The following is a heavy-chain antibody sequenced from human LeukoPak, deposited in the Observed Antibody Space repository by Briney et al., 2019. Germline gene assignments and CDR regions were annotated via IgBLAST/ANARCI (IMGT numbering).Heavy chain of an antibody. Sequence: SVKVSCKASGGTFSSYAISWVRQAPGQGLEWMGGIIPIFGTASYAQKFQGRVTITTDESTSTAYMELSSLRSGDTAVYYCARFNNQIAADYWGQGTLVTVSS. CDR3: ARFNNQIAADY. CDR1: GGTFSSYA. V-gene: IGHV1-69*05. J-gene: IGHJ4*02. CDR2: IIPIFGTA. D-gene: IGHD6-13*01.